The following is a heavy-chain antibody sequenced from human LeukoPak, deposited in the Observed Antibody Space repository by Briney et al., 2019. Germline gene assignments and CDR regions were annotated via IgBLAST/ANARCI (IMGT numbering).Heavy chain of an antibody. CDR2: IRGGGATT. Sequence: GGSLRLSCAASGFTFSSYSMNWVRQAPGKGLEWVSAIRGGGATTYYADSVKGRFTISRDNSKNTLYLQMNSLRAEDAAVYYCASHGITMEEHFQHWGQGTLVTVSS. J-gene: IGHJ1*01. CDR1: GFTFSSYS. V-gene: IGHV3-23*01. CDR3: ASHGITMEEHFQH. D-gene: IGHD3-10*01.